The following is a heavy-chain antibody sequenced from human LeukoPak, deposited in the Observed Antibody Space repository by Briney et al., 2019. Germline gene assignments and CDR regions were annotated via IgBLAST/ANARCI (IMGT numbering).Heavy chain of an antibody. D-gene: IGHD2-2*01. V-gene: IGHV6-1*01. CDR2: TYYRSTWNN. CDR3: ARRLTQYDCFDP. CDR1: GDSVSSNSVT. Sequence: SQTLSLTCANSGDSVSSNSVTWNWIRQSPSRGLEWLGRTYYRSTWNNDYAVSVRGRITVNPDTSKNQFSLHLNSVTPEDTAVYYCARRLTQYDCFDPWGQGILVTVSS. J-gene: IGHJ5*02.